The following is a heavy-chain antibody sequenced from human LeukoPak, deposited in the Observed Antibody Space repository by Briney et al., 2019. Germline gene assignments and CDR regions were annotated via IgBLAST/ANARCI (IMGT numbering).Heavy chain of an antibody. CDR2: IYYSGST. CDR3: ARCRGNRFGVAPFTYMDV. Sequence: SETLSLTCTVSGGSVSSGTYYWSWIRQPPGKGLEWIGYIYYSGSTNYNPSLKSRVTISVDTSKNQFSLKLSSVTAADTAVYYCARCRGNRFGVAPFTYMDVWGQGTTVTVSS. D-gene: IGHD3-3*01. J-gene: IGHJ6*02. V-gene: IGHV4-61*01. CDR1: GGSVSSGTYY.